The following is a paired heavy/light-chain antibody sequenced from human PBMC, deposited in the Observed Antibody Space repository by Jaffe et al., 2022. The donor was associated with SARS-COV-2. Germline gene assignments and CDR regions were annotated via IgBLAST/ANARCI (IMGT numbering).Heavy chain of an antibody. CDR1: GFSFTDYY. CDR2: IGGNDGNI. CDR3: ARGPKMDSGFNWFDP. V-gene: IGHV3-11*01. Sequence: QVQLVESGGGLVKPGGSLRLSCAASGFSFTDYYMSWIRQAPGQGLEWISYIGGNDGNIFYADAVKGRFTISKDNTKNSLFLQMNSLRAEDTAVYFCARGPKMDSGFNWFDPWGQGTLVTVSS. J-gene: IGHJ5*02. D-gene: IGHD3-10*01.
Light chain of an antibody. V-gene: IGKV3-15*01. Sequence: EIVMTQSPATLSVSPGESATLSCRASQSVGTSLAWYQQKAGQAPRLLIYGTYNRATGIPTRFSGSGSGTEFTLTISSLQSEDFAIYYCQQYGYWPWVTFGQGTKVEI. CDR3: QQYGYWPWVT. J-gene: IGKJ1*01. CDR1: QSVGTS. CDR2: GTY.